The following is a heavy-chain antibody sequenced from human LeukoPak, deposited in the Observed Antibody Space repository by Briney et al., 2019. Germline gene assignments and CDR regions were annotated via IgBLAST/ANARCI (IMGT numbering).Heavy chain of an antibody. J-gene: IGHJ4*02. V-gene: IGHV1-2*02. CDR1: GYTFTGYY. CDR3: ARDQAIAAAGDFDY. Sequence: GASVTVSCKASGYTFTGYYMHWVRQAPGQGLEWMGWINPNSGGTNYAQKFQGRVTMTRDTSISTAYMELSRLRSDDTAVYYCARDQAIAAAGDFDYWGQGTLVTVSS. CDR2: INPNSGGT. D-gene: IGHD6-13*01.